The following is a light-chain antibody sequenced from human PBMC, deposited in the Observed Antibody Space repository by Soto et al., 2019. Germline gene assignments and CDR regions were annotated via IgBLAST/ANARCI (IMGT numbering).Light chain of an antibody. Sequence: QSVLTQSPSASASLGASVKLTYTLSSGHSSYAIAWHQQQPEKGPRYLMKLNSDGSHSKGDGIPDRFSGSSSGAERYLTISSLQSEDEADYYCQTWGTGPFVFGTGTKVTVL. CDR3: QTWGTGPFV. V-gene: IGLV4-69*01. CDR2: LNSDGSH. CDR1: SGHSSYA. J-gene: IGLJ1*01.